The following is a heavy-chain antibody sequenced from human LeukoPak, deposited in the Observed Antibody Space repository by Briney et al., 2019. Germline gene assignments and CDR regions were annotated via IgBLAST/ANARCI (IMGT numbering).Heavy chain of an antibody. CDR2: INHSGST. CDR3: ARGPYSSGYFDY. Sequence: KPSETLSLTCAVYGGSFSGYYWSWIRQPPGKGLEWIGEINHSGSTNYNPSLKSRVTISVDTSKDQFSLKLSSVTAADTAVYYCARGPYSSGYFDYWGQGTLVTVSS. V-gene: IGHV4-34*01. D-gene: IGHD6-19*01. J-gene: IGHJ4*02. CDR1: GGSFSGYY.